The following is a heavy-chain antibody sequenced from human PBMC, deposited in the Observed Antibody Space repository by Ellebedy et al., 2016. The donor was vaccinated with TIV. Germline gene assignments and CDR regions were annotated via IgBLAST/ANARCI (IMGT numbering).Heavy chain of an antibody. Sequence: MLSETLSLTCAVYGGSFSGYYWSWIRQPPGKGLEWIGEITHSGSTNYNPSLKSRVTISVDTSKNQFSLNLSSVTAADTAVYYCARGLARDYWGQGTLVTVSS. V-gene: IGHV4-34*01. J-gene: IGHJ4*02. CDR1: GGSFSGYY. CDR2: ITHSGST. CDR3: ARGLARDY.